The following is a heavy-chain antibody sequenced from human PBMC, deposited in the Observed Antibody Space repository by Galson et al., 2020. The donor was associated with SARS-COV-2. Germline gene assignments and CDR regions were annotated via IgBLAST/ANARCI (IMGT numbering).Heavy chain of an antibody. D-gene: IGHD3-22*01. V-gene: IGHV3-30-3*01. CDR3: ARDRAMIVVVITYLFDY. J-gene: IGHJ4*02. CDR2: ISYDASNK. Sequence: GESLKISCAASGLTFSSYAMHWVRQAPGKGLEWVAVISYDASNKYYADSVKGRFTISRDNSKNTLYLQMNSLRAEDTAVYYCARDRAMIVVVITYLFDYWGQGTLVTVSS. CDR1: GLTFSSYA.